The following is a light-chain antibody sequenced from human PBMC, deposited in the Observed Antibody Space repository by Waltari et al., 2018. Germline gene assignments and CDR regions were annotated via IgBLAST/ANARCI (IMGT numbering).Light chain of an antibody. CDR1: ESVLYSSNNKNH. CDR2: WAS. CDR3: QQYYNTPLT. Sequence: DIVMTQSPESLAVSLGERATISRKTSESVLYSSNNKNHLAWFQQKPGQPPRLLLYWASTRESGVPDRFIGSGSETDFTLTVTRLQAEDVAVYYCQQYYNTPLTFGGGTKVEVK. J-gene: IGKJ4*01. V-gene: IGKV4-1*01.